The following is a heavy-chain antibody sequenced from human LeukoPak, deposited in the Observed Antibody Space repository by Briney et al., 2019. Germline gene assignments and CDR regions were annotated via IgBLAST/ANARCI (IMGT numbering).Heavy chain of an antibody. J-gene: IGHJ1*01. CDR1: GFTFSSYA. CDR2: ISGGGGST. V-gene: IGHV3-23*01. D-gene: IGHD6-19*01. Sequence: GESLRLSCAASGFTFSSYAMSWIRQAPGKGLEWVSAISGGGGSTYYADSVKGRFTISRDNSKNTLYLQMNSLRAEDTAVYYCAKDAVPGTGPTRYWGQGTLVTVSS. CDR3: AKDAVPGTGPTRY.